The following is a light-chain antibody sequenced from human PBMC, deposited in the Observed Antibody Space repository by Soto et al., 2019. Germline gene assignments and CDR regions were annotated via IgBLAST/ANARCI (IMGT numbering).Light chain of an antibody. J-gene: IGKJ1*01. CDR2: DAS. CDR3: QQYNSYPWT. Sequence: DIHMTQSPSTLSASLSYRFTNNCRASQSISSWLAWYQQKPGKAPKLLIYDASSLESGVPSRFSGSGSGTEFTLTISSLQPDDFATYYCQQYNSYPWTFGQGTKVDIK. CDR1: QSISSW. V-gene: IGKV1-5*01.